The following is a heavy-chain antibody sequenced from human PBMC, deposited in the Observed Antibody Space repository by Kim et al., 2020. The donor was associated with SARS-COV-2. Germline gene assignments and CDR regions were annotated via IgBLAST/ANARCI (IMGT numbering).Heavy chain of an antibody. CDR1: GGSFSDNY. CDR2: IHRSGSP. Sequence: SETLSLTCAVYGGSFSDNYYNWIRQPPGKGLEWIGEIHRSGSPNYNPSLKSRVTISLDTSKNQFSLKLTSVTAAATALYYCARGQLTHRLQYWGPGALV. CDR3: ARGQLTHRLQY. D-gene: IGHD1-1*01. J-gene: IGHJ4*02. V-gene: IGHV4-34*01.